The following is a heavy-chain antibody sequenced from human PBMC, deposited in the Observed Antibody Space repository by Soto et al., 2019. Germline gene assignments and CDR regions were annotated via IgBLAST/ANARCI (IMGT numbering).Heavy chain of an antibody. D-gene: IGHD3-3*01. CDR2: IYYSGST. V-gene: IGHV4-61*01. CDR1: GGSVSSGSYY. CDR3: ARVSRRSGYYNQHNWFDP. Sequence: PSETLSLTCTVSGGSVSSGSYYWSWIRQPPGKGLEWIGYIYYSGSTNYNPSLKSRVTISVDTSKNQFSLKLSSVTAADTAVYYCARVSRRSGYYNQHNWFDPWGQGTLVTVSS. J-gene: IGHJ5*02.